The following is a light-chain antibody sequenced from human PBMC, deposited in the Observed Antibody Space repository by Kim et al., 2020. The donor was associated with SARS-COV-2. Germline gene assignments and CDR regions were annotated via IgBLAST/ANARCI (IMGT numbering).Light chain of an antibody. CDR3: QQRSNWPPLT. Sequence: EIVLTQSPATLSVSPGERATLSCRASHSISNYLAWYQQTPGQAPRLLMYDVSNRATGIPARFSGSGSGTDFTLTISSLEPEDFAVYYCQQRSNWPPLTFGGGTKLEI. CDR1: HSISNY. V-gene: IGKV3-11*01. CDR2: DVS. J-gene: IGKJ4*01.